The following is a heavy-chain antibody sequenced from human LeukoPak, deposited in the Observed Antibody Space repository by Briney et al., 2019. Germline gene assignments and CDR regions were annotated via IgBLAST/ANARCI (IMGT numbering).Heavy chain of an antibody. CDR2: IYYSGST. CDR1: GGSISSYY. Sequence: SETLSLTCTVSGGSISSYYWSWIRQPPGKGLEWIGYIYYSGSTNYNPSLKSRVTISVDTSKNQFSLKLSSVTAADTAVYYCARGTGSGSYPQTPYYYGMDVGGKGTTDTVSS. D-gene: IGHD3-10*01. V-gene: IGHV4-59*08. J-gene: IGHJ6*04. CDR3: ARGTGSGSYPQTPYYYGMDV.